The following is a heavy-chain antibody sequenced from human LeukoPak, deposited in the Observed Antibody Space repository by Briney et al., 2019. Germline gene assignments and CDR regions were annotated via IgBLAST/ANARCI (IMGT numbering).Heavy chain of an antibody. CDR2: INSDGSST. V-gene: IGHV3-74*01. CDR3: ARAGGNSSGYYY. Sequence: GGSLRLSCAASGFTFSSYWMHWVRQAPGKGLVWVSRINSDGSSTSYADSVKGRFTISRGNAKNTLYLQMNSLRAEDTAVYYCARAGGNSSGYYYWGQGTLVTVSS. CDR1: GFTFSSYW. D-gene: IGHD3-22*01. J-gene: IGHJ4*02.